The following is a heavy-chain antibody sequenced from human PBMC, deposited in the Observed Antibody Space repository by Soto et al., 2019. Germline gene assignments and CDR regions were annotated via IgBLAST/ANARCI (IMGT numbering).Heavy chain of an antibody. Sequence: QVQLQQWGAGLLKPSETLSLTCAVYGGSFSGYYWSWIRQPPGKGLEWIGEINHSGSTNYNPSLKSRPTISVDTSQTQFSLKLSSVTAADTAVYYCARGGPYCSSTSCPRDYWGQGTLVTVSS. V-gene: IGHV4-34*01. CDR3: ARGGPYCSSTSCPRDY. CDR2: INHSGST. J-gene: IGHJ4*02. D-gene: IGHD2-2*01. CDR1: GGSFSGYY.